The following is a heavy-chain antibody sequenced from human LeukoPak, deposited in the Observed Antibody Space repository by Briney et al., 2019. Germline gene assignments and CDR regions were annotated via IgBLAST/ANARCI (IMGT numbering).Heavy chain of an antibody. Sequence: SETLSLTCAVYGGSFSGYYWSWIRQPPGKGLEWIGDINHSGSTNYNPSLKSRVTISVDTSKNQFSLKLSSVTAADTAVYYCARVRKITMIVVYYYGMDVWGQGTTVTVSS. CDR2: INHSGST. V-gene: IGHV4-34*01. J-gene: IGHJ6*02. D-gene: IGHD3-22*01. CDR1: GGSFSGYY. CDR3: ARVRKITMIVVYYYGMDV.